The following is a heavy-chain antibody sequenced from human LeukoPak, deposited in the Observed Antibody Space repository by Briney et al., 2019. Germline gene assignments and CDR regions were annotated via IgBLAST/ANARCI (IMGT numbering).Heavy chain of an antibody. V-gene: IGHV4-39*01. CDR1: GGSISSSSYY. CDR2: IYYSGST. Sequence: SETLSLTCTVSGGSISSSSYYWRWIRQPPGKGLEWIGSIYYSGSTYYNPSLKSRVTISVDTSKNQFSLKLSSVTDADTAVDYCARNYYDSSGYRDYWGQGTLVTVSS. D-gene: IGHD3-22*01. CDR3: ARNYYDSSGYRDY. J-gene: IGHJ4*02.